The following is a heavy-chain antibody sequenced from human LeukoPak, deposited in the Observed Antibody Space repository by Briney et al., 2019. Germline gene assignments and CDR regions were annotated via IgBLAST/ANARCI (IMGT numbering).Heavy chain of an antibody. V-gene: IGHV1-2*02. CDR3: ARGLMVRGFEAFDY. Sequence: ASVKVSCKASGYTFTGYYMHWVRQAPGQGLEWMGWINPNSGGTNYAQKLQGRVTMTTDTSTSTGYMELRSLRSDDTAVYYCARGLMVRGFEAFDYWGQGTLVTVSS. J-gene: IGHJ4*02. CDR2: INPNSGGT. D-gene: IGHD3-10*01. CDR1: GYTFTGYY.